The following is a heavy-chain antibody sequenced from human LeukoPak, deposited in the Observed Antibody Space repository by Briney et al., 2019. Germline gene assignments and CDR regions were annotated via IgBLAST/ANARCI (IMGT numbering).Heavy chain of an antibody. J-gene: IGHJ4*02. CDR1: GGSISSGSYY. CDR3: ARTIHRVGYSYGWYYFDY. V-gene: IGHV4-61*02. D-gene: IGHD5-18*01. Sequence: PSQTLSLTCTVSGGSISSGSYYWSWIRQPAGKGLEWIGRIYTSGSTNYNPSLKSRVTISVDTSKNQFSLKLSSVTAADTAVYYCARTIHRVGYSYGWYYFDYWGQGTLVTVSS. CDR2: IYTSGST.